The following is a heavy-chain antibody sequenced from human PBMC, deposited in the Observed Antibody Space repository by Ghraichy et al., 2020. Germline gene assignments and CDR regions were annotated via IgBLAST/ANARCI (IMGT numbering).Heavy chain of an antibody. CDR3: AKPDPRLGITGWAYNMDV. D-gene: IGHD3-9*01. CDR1: GFTFANSV. Sequence: GGSLRLSCVASGFTFANSVMTWVRQPPGKGLEWVSSISDSGNNPSYADSVKGRFTISRDNSKNTLYLQMTTLRAEDAAVYYCAKPDPRLGITGWAYNMDVWGQGTTVTVSS. J-gene: IGHJ6*02. V-gene: IGHV3-23*01. CDR2: ISDSGNNP.